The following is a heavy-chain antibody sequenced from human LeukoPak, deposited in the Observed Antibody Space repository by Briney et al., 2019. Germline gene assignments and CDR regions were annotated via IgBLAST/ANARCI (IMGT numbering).Heavy chain of an antibody. CDR1: GGSISSGGYY. V-gene: IGHV4-31*03. D-gene: IGHD6-6*01. J-gene: IGHJ4*02. CDR2: IYYSGST. Sequence: ASETLSLTCTVSGGSISSGGYYWSWIRQHPGKGLEWIGYIYYSGSTYYNPSLKSRVTISVDTSKNQFSLKLISVTAADTAVYYCARVPEKYSSSGFESWGQGTLVTVSS. CDR3: ARVPEKYSSSGFES.